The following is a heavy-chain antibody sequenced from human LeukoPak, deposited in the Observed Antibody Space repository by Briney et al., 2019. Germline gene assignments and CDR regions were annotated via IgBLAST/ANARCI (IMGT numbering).Heavy chain of an antibody. Sequence: PGGSLGLSCAASGFTFSSYAMSWVRQAPGKGLEAISYISHNGETKYYADSVKGRLSISRDNAKSSLYLQMNSLRVEDTAVYYCARDRHGYFDYWGQGTLVTVSS. V-gene: IGHV3-48*04. CDR2: ISHNGETK. J-gene: IGHJ4*02. CDR3: ARDRHGYFDY. D-gene: IGHD6-13*01. CDR1: GFTFSSYA.